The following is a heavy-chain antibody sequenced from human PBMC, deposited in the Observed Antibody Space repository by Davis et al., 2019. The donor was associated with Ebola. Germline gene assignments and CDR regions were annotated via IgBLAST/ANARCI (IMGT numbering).Heavy chain of an antibody. Sequence: GSLRLSCTVSGGSISSYYWSWIRQPPGKGLEWIGNIHYLGNTNYNPSLKSRVTISVDTSKNQFSLKLSSVTAADTAVYYCARFTVTTPLCGMDVWGQGTTVTVSS. CDR3: ARFTVTTPLCGMDV. CDR1: GGSISSYY. J-gene: IGHJ6*02. V-gene: IGHV4-59*12. D-gene: IGHD4-17*01. CDR2: IHYLGNT.